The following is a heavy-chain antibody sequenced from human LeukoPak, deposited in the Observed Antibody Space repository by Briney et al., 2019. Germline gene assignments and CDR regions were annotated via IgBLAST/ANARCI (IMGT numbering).Heavy chain of an antibody. V-gene: IGHV1-2*04. J-gene: IGHJ5*02. Sequence: GASVKVSCKASGYTFTGYYMHWVRQAPGQGLEWMGWINPNSGGTNYAQKFQGWVTMTRDTSISTAYMELSRLRSDDTAVYYCARDLARGVVAARTFDPWGQGTLVTVSS. D-gene: IGHD2-15*01. CDR3: ARDLARGVVAARTFDP. CDR1: GYTFTGYY. CDR2: INPNSGGT.